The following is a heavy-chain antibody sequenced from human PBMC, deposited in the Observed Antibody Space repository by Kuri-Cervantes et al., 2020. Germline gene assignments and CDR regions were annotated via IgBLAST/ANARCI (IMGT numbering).Heavy chain of an antibody. V-gene: IGHV1-18*01. CDR2: ISAYNGNT. D-gene: IGHD4-11*01. CDR1: GYTFTSYG. J-gene: IGHJ6*02. Sequence: ASVKVSCKASGYTFTSYGISWVRQAPGQGLEWMGWISAYNGNTNYAQKLQGRVTMTTDTSTSTAYMELRSLRSDDTAVYYCATATVTTHYYYYGMDVLGQGTTVTVSS. CDR3: ATATVTTHYYYYGMDV.